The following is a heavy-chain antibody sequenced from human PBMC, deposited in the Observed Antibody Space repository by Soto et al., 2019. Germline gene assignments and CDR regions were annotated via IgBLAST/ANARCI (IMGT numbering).Heavy chain of an antibody. D-gene: IGHD6-19*01. Sequence: EVLLLESGGDLAQPGGSLRLSCAASGFTFDNYAMSWVRQAPGKGLEWVAGVSASGRDTYYADSVKDRFTISRDSSKNTLYLQMNSLRAQDTATYYCAKGKTTGWYYFGYWGQGTLATVSS. V-gene: IGHV3-23*01. J-gene: IGHJ4*02. CDR3: AKGKTTGWYYFGY. CDR1: GFTFDNYA. CDR2: VSASGRDT.